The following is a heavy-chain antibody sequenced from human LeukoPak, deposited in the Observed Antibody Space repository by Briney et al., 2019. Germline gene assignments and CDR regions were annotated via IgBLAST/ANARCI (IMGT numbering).Heavy chain of an antibody. CDR2: INTDGSTT. J-gene: IGHJ4*02. Sequence: TGGSLRLSCAASGFTFSNDWMHWVRQAPGKGLVWVSRINTDGSTTTYADSVKGRFTISRDNAKNTLYLQMNSLRVEDTAVYYCARSRGGSYHYWAQGTLLTVSS. D-gene: IGHD3-16*02. V-gene: IGHV3-74*01. CDR1: GFTFSNDW. CDR3: ARSRGGSYHY.